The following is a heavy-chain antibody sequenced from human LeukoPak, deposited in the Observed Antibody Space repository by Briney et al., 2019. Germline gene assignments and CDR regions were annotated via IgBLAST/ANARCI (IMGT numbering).Heavy chain of an antibody. CDR1: GFTFSSYW. D-gene: IGHD3-22*01. Sequence: GGSLRLSCAAPGFTFSSYWMSWVRQAPAKGLEWVADIKQDGSEKYYVDSVKGRFTISRDNAKNSLYLQMNSLRAEDTAVYYCACDSSGYYLFAYWGQGTLVTVSS. CDR3: ACDSSGYYLFAY. V-gene: IGHV3-7*01. CDR2: IKQDGSEK. J-gene: IGHJ4*02.